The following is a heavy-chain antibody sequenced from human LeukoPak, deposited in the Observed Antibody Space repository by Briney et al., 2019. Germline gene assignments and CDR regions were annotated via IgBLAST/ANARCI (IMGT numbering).Heavy chain of an antibody. CDR3: ARGGNTYEY. CDR2: IKQDGSDI. V-gene: IGHV3-7*05. D-gene: IGHD5-18*01. Sequence: GGSLRLSCAASGFIFSGYWMSWVRQAPGKGLEWVANIKQDGSDIYYVDSVKGRLTISRDNAKNSLYLQMNSLRAEDTAVYYCARGGNTYEYWGQGTLVTVSS. J-gene: IGHJ4*02. CDR1: GFIFSGYW.